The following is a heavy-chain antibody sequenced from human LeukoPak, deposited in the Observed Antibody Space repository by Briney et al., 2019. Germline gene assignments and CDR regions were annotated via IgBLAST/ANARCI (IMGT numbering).Heavy chain of an antibody. V-gene: IGHV1-18*01. J-gene: IGHJ5*02. Sequence: ASVKVSCKAFGYTFTSYGISWVRQAPGQGLEWMGWISAYNGNTNYAQKLQGRVIMTTDTSTSTAYMELRSLRSDDTAVYYCARGPQWLVPEWFDPWGQGTLVTVSS. CDR2: ISAYNGNT. CDR3: ARGPQWLVPEWFDP. CDR1: GYTFTSYG. D-gene: IGHD6-19*01.